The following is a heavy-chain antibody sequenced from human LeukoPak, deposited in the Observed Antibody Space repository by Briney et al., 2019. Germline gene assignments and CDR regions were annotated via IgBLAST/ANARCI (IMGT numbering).Heavy chain of an antibody. V-gene: IGHV1-18*01. CDR1: GYTFTSYG. Sequence: ASVKVSCKASGYTFTSYGISWVRQAPGQGLEWMGWISAYNGRTNYAQKLQGRVTMTTDTSTSTGYMELRSLRSDDTAVYYCARATMKYYYYYMDVWGKGTTVTVSS. J-gene: IGHJ6*03. D-gene: IGHD5-24*01. CDR2: ISAYNGRT. CDR3: ARATMKYYYYYMDV.